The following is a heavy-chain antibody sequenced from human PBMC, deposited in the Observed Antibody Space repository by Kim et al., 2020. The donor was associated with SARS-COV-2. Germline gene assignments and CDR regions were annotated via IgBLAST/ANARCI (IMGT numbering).Heavy chain of an antibody. CDR1: GGSISSYY. Sequence: SETLSLTCTVSGGSISSYYWSWIRQPPGKGLEWIGYIYYSGSTNYNPSLKSRVTISVDTSKNQFSLKLSSVTAADTAVYYCARANGSGSYYNDNWFDPWGQGTLVTVSS. CDR3: ARANGSGSYYNDNWFDP. J-gene: IGHJ5*02. D-gene: IGHD3-10*01. CDR2: IYYSGST. V-gene: IGHV4-59*13.